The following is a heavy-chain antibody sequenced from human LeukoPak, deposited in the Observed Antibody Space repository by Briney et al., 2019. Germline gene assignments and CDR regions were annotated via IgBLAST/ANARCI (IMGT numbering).Heavy chain of an antibody. CDR3: ARKDGDI. D-gene: IGHD5-24*01. J-gene: IGHJ3*02. V-gene: IGHV4-59*12. Sequence: SETLSLTCTVSGGSISSYYWSWIRQPPGKGLEWIGYIYYSGSTNYNPSLKSRVTMSVDSSKNQFSLKVSSVTAADTAVYYCARKDGDIWGQGTMVTVSS. CDR2: IYYSGST. CDR1: GGSISSYY.